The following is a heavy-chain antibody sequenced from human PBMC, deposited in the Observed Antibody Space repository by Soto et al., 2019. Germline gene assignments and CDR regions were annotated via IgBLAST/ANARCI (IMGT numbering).Heavy chain of an antibody. CDR3: ASLPAAGYYYYGMDV. CDR2: IYTSGST. V-gene: IGHV4-4*07. Sequence: WSWIRQPAGKGLEWIGRIYTSGSTNYNPSLKSRVTMSVDTSKNQFSLKLSSVTAADTAVYYCASLPAAGYYYYGMDVWGQGTTVTVSS. J-gene: IGHJ6*02. D-gene: IGHD6-13*01.